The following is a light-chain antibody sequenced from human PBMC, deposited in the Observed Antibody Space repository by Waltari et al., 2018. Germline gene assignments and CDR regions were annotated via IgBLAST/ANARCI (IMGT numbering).Light chain of an antibody. Sequence: DIVMNQSPDSLAVSLGERATINCKSSQSVLFSSSNKNYLAWYQQKPGQPPKLLIYWSSTRESGVPDRFSGSGSGRDFTLTISSLQAEDVAVYYCQQYYSGRTFGQGTKVEIK. V-gene: IGKV4-1*01. CDR2: WSS. J-gene: IGKJ1*01. CDR3: QQYYSGRT. CDR1: QSVLFSSSNKNY.